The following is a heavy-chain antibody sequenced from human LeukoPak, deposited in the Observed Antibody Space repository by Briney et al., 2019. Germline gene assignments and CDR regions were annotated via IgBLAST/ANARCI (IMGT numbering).Heavy chain of an antibody. J-gene: IGHJ3*02. CDR3: ATGGAAAGTNDAFDI. CDR2: VDPEDGET. Sequence: ASVKISCKVSGYTFTVYYMHWVQQAPGKGLEWMGLVDPEDGETIYAEKFQGRVTITADTSTDTAYMELSSLRSEDTAVYYCATGGAAAGTNDAFDIWGQGTMVTVSS. CDR1: GYTFTVYY. V-gene: IGHV1-69-2*01. D-gene: IGHD6-13*01.